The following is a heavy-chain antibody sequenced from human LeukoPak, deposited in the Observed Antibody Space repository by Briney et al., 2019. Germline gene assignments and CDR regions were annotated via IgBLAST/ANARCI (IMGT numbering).Heavy chain of an antibody. CDR3: GRSCQQDDAFDI. CDR1: GGSISSSSYY. CDR2: IYYRWST. J-gene: IGHJ3*02. V-gene: IGHV4-39*01. Sequence: PSETLSLTCTVSGGSISSSSYYWGWIRQPPGKGLEWIGSIYYRWSTNNNPSLKSRATISEDTSNNQISLKLSSAPAADTAVYYCGRSCQQDDAFDIWGQGTMVTVSS.